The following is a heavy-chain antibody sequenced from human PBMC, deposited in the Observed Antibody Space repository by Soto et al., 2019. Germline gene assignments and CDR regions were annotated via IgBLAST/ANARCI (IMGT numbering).Heavy chain of an antibody. CDR3: ARDLGRYDFWSGYYLDYYYGMDV. J-gene: IGHJ6*02. Sequence: PGGSLRLSCAASGFTFSSYGMHWVRQAPGKGLEWVAVIWYDGSNKYYADSVKGRFTISRDNSKNTLYLQMNSLRAEDTAVYYCARDLGRYDFWSGYYLDYYYGMDVWGQGTTVTVS. D-gene: IGHD3-3*01. CDR2: IWYDGSNK. CDR1: GFTFSSYG. V-gene: IGHV3-33*01.